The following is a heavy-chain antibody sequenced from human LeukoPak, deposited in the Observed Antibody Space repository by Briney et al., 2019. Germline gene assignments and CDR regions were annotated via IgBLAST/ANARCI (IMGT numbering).Heavy chain of an antibody. CDR3: ARMSYTNPRHWDY. CDR2: INSNSNM. D-gene: IGHD2-8*01. V-gene: IGHV3-21*01. J-gene: IGHJ4*02. CDR1: GFTLSSYT. Sequence: GGSPRLSCVASGFTLSSYTMNWVRQAPGKGLEWVSSINSNSNMYYADSVKGRFTISRDNSKNTLYLQMNSLRAEDTAVYYCARMSYTNPRHWDYWGQGTLVTVSS.